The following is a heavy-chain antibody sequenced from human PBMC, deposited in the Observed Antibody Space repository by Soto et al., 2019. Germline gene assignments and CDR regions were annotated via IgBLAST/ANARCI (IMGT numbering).Heavy chain of an antibody. Sequence: QVQLQESGPGLVKPSQTLSLTCTVSGGSISSGGYYWSWIRQHPGKGLEWIGYIYYSGSTYYNPSLKSRVTISVDTSKNQFSLKLSSVTAADTAVYYCARVRRIAVVPSRYYYYYGMDVWGQGTTVTVSS. V-gene: IGHV4-31*03. CDR3: ARVRRIAVVPSRYYYYYGMDV. D-gene: IGHD3-22*01. J-gene: IGHJ6*02. CDR2: IYYSGST. CDR1: GGSISSGGYY.